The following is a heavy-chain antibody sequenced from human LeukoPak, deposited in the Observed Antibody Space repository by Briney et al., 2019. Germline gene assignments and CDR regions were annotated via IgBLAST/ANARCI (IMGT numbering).Heavy chain of an antibody. CDR1: GGSISSGGYY. Sequence: SQTLSLTCTVSGGSISSGGYYWSWLRQHPGRGLEWIGYIYYSGSTYYNPSLKSRVTISVDTSKNQFSLKLSSVTAADTAVYYCARGPVHYDYVWGSYRHSRIDYWGQGTLVTVSS. CDR3: ARGPVHYDYVWGSYRHSRIDY. J-gene: IGHJ4*02. D-gene: IGHD3-16*02. CDR2: IYYSGST. V-gene: IGHV4-31*03.